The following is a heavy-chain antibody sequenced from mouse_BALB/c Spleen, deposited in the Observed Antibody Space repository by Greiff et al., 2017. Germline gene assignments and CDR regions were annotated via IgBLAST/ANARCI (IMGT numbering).Heavy chain of an antibody. Sequence: QVQLQQPGAELVKPGASVKLSCKASGYTFTSYWMHWVKQRPGQGLEWIGEINPSNGRTNYNEKFKSKATLTVDKSSSTAYMQLSSLTSEDSAVYYCTREITWGQGTLVTVSA. CDR3: TREIT. D-gene: IGHD2-4*01. CDR2: INPSNGRT. V-gene: IGHV1S81*02. J-gene: IGHJ3*01. CDR1: GYTFTSYW.